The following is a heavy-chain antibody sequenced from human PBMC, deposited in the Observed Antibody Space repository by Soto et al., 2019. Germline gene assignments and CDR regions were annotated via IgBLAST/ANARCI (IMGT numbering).Heavy chain of an antibody. CDR2: IDWDDDK. Sequence: SGPTLVNPTQTLTLTCTFSGFSLSTSGMCVSWIRQPPGKALEWLARIDWDDDKYYSTSLKTRLTISKDTSKNQVVLTITNMDPVDTATYYCARISQLPGDYYFDYWGQGTLVTVSS. D-gene: IGHD1-26*01. CDR1: GFSLSTSGMC. V-gene: IGHV2-70*11. J-gene: IGHJ4*02. CDR3: ARISQLPGDYYFDY.